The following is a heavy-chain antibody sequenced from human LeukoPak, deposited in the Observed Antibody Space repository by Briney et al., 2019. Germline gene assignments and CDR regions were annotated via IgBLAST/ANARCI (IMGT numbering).Heavy chain of an antibody. V-gene: IGHV3-66*01. CDR2: LYSGGSA. Sequence: GGSLRLSCAASGFTVSSNYMSWVRQAPGKGLECVSVLYSGGSAYYADSVKGRFTISRDNSKNTLYLQMNSLTAEDTAVYYCARDRGGDDYRGHTASEIWGQGTMVTVSS. J-gene: IGHJ3*02. D-gene: IGHD5-24*01. CDR3: ARDRGGDDYRGHTASEI. CDR1: GFTVSSNY.